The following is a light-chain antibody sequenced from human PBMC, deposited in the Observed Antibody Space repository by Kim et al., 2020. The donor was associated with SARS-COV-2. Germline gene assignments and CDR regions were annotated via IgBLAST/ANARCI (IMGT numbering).Light chain of an antibody. J-gene: IGKJ1*01. V-gene: IGKV1-9*01. CDR1: QGISSY. Sequence: IQLTQSPSSLSASVGDRVTITCRASQGISSYLAWYQQKPAKAPKLLIYAASTLQSGVPSRFSGSGSGTDFTLTISSLQPEDFATYYCQQLNSYPLTFGQGTKVDIK. CDR3: QQLNSYPLT. CDR2: AAS.